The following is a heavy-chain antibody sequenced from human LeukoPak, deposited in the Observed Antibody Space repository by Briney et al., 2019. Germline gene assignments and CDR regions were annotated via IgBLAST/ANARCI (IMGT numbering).Heavy chain of an antibody. CDR1: GFTLDDYA. J-gene: IGHJ6*03. CDR3: VRVALPAAIYYYMDI. CDR2: LSGDGSTT. V-gene: IGHV3-43*02. Sequence: GSLRLSCAASGFTLDDYAMHWVRQAPGKGLEWVSLLSGDGSTTYYADSVRGRFTVSRDTNKNSLLLQMNSLRTEDTALYYCVRVALPAAIYYYMDIWGKGTTVIVSS. D-gene: IGHD2-2*01.